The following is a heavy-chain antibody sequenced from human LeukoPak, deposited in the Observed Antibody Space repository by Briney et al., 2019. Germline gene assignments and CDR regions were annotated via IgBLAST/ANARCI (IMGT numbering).Heavy chain of an antibody. Sequence: GASVTVSCKASGYTFIYYYMHWVRQAPGQGLEWMGWINPNSGGTNFAQKFQGRVTMTRDTSISTAYMELSRLRSDDTAVYYCARRGYSGYDFYIDYWGQGTLVTVSS. D-gene: IGHD5-12*01. V-gene: IGHV1-2*02. CDR2: INPNSGGT. CDR3: ARRGYSGYDFYIDY. J-gene: IGHJ4*02. CDR1: GYTFIYYY.